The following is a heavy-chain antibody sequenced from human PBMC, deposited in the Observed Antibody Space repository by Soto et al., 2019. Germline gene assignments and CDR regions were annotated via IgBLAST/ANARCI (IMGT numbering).Heavy chain of an antibody. CDR2: IYYSGST. V-gene: IGHV4-59*01. D-gene: IGHD5-18*01. CDR3: AGYGDGYTVFAV. CDR1: GGSISSYY. Sequence: PSETLSLTCTFSGGSISSYYWSWIRQPPGKGLEWIGYIYYSGSTNYNPSLKSRVTISVDTSKNQFSLKLSSVTAADTAVYYCAGYGDGYTVFAVWGRGTPVTVSS. J-gene: IGHJ4*02.